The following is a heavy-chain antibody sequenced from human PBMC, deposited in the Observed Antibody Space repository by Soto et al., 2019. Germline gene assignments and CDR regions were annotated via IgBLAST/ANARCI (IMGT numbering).Heavy chain of an antibody. CDR2: INHSGST. J-gene: IGHJ4*02. Sequence: SETLSLTCAVYGGSFSGYYWSWIRQPPGKGLEWIGEINHSGSTNYNPSLKSRVTISVDTSKNQFSLKLSSVTAADTAVYYCAREVDSSSSQTDYWGQGTLVTVSS. CDR3: AREVDSSSSQTDY. CDR1: GGSFSGYY. D-gene: IGHD6-6*01. V-gene: IGHV4-34*01.